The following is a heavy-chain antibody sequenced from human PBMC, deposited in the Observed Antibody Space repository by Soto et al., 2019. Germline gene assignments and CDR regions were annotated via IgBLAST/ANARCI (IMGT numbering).Heavy chain of an antibody. CDR3: AKDGGWWPRYGMDV. Sequence: PGGSLRLSCAASGFSVSSSHMNWVRQAPGKGLEWVSVIYSGGSTYYAVSVKGRFTISRDNSKNTLYLQMNSLRAEDTAVYYCAKDGGWWPRYGMDVWGQGTTVTVSS. J-gene: IGHJ6*02. V-gene: IGHV3-53*01. D-gene: IGHD2-15*01. CDR2: IYSGGST. CDR1: GFSVSSSH.